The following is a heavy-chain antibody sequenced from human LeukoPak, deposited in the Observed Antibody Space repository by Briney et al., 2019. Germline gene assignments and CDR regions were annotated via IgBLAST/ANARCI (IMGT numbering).Heavy chain of an antibody. Sequence: KPSETLSLTCAASGGSFSGYYWRWIRQPPGKGLEWIGEINHSGSNNYNPSLKSRVTISVDTSKNQFSLKLSSVTSADTAVYYCATQGLSGSYYFDYWGQGALVTVSS. CDR3: ATQGLSGSYYFDY. CDR1: GGSFSGYY. V-gene: IGHV4-34*01. D-gene: IGHD1-26*01. CDR2: INHSGSN. J-gene: IGHJ4*02.